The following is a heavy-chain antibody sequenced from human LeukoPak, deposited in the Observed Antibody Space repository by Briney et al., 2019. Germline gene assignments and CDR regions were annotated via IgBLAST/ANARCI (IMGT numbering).Heavy chain of an antibody. CDR3: ATGFYYFDY. J-gene: IGHJ4*02. CDR2: IYYSGST. CDR1: GGSISSTDYY. Sequence: SETLSLTCTVSGGSISSTDYYWGWIRQPPGKGLQWIGSIYYSGSTYYNPSLKSRLTISVDRSKNQFSLKLSSVSAADTAVYYCATGFYYFDYWGQGTLVTVSS. D-gene: IGHD7-27*01. V-gene: IGHV4-39*01.